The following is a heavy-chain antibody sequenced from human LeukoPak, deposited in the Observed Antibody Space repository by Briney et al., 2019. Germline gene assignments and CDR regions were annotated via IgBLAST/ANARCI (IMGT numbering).Heavy chain of an antibody. CDR2: IRYDGSNK. D-gene: IGHD2-8*01. Sequence: PGGSLRLSCAASGFTFSSYGMHWVRQAPGKGLEWVAFIRYDGSNKYYADSVKGRFTISRDNSKNTLYLQMNSLRAEDTAVYYCAKAKYCTNGVCPVFDYWGQGTLVTVSS. V-gene: IGHV3-30*02. CDR1: GFTFSSYG. J-gene: IGHJ4*02. CDR3: AKAKYCTNGVCPVFDY.